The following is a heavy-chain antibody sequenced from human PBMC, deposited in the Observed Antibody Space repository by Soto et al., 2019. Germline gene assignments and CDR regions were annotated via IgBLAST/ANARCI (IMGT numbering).Heavy chain of an antibody. CDR1: GFTFSSYA. CDR3: AKAVYDILTGYFVY. Sequence: PGGSLRLSCAASGFTFSSYAMSWVRQAPGKGLEWVSAISGSGGSTYYADSVKGRFTISRDNSKNTLYLQMSSLRAEDTAVYYCAKAVYDILTGYFVYWGQGTLVTVSS. J-gene: IGHJ4*02. CDR2: ISGSGGST. V-gene: IGHV3-23*01. D-gene: IGHD3-9*01.